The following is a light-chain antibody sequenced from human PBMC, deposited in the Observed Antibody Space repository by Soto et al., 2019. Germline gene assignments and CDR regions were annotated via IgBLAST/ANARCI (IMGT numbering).Light chain of an antibody. CDR2: DAS. V-gene: IGKV1-5*01. CDR3: QHYCGLWT. J-gene: IGKJ1*01. Sequence: DIQMTQSPSTLSASVGDRVTITCRSSQSISNRLAWYQQKPEKAPKVLIYDASSLEGGVPSRFSGTRSATEFIRTISSLQPDGFATEDCQHYCGLWTFGQGTKVEIK. CDR1: QSISNR.